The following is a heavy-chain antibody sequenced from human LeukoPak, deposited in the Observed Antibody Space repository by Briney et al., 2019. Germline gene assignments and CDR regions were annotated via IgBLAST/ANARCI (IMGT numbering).Heavy chain of an antibody. CDR2: INPNSGGT. V-gene: IGHV1-2*04. J-gene: IGHJ4*02. D-gene: IGHD5-24*01. Sequence: ASVKVSCKASGYTFTGYYMHWVRQAPGQGLEWMGWINPNSGGTNYAQKFQGWVTMTRDTSISTAHMELSRLRPDDTAVYYCARGRRWLQAISWFFDYWGQGTLVTVSS. CDR3: ARGRRWLQAISWFFDY. CDR1: GYTFTGYY.